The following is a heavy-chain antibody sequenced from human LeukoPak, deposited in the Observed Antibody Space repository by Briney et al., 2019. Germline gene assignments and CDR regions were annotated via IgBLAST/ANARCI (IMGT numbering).Heavy chain of an antibody. D-gene: IGHD3-3*01. CDR3: ARGPRFLEWLLYRYRAFDI. CDR2: INHSGST. J-gene: IGHJ3*02. CDR1: GGSFSGYY. V-gene: IGHV4-34*01. Sequence: KPSETLSLTCAVYGGSFSGYYWSWIRQPPGKGLEWIGEINHSGSTNYNPSLKSRVTISVDTSKNQFSLKLSSVTAADTAVYYCARGPRFLEWLLYRYRAFDIWGQGTMVTVSS.